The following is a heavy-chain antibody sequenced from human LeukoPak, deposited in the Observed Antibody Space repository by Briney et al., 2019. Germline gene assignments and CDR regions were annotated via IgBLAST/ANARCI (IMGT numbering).Heavy chain of an antibody. V-gene: IGHV4-39*07. CDR3: ARSRWYDYVWGSYRPDAFDI. CDR2: IYYSGSA. Sequence: SETLSLTCSVSGDFFNSNSHYWGWIRQPPGKGLEWIGSIYYSGSAYYSPSLKSRVTISVDTSKNQFSLKLSSVTAADTAVYYCARSRWYDYVWGSYRPDAFDIWGQGTMVTVSS. J-gene: IGHJ3*02. CDR1: GDFFNSNSHY. D-gene: IGHD3-16*02.